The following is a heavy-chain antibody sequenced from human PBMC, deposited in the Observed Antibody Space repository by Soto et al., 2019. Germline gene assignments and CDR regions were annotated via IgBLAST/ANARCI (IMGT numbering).Heavy chain of an antibody. J-gene: IGHJ4*02. D-gene: IGHD3-10*01. CDR3: VKEFRGAFDY. V-gene: IGHV3-53*01. CDR1: GVTVNSNF. CDR2: IFSGGNA. Sequence: GGSLRLSCAVSGVTVNSNFMSWVRQAPGKGLEWVSVIFSGGNADYGDSVKGRFIMSRDISKNTLYLQMNSLRAEDTAVYFCVKEFRGAFDYWDQGTLVT.